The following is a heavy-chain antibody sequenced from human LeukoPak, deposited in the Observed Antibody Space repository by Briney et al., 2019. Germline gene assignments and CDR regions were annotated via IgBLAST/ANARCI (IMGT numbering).Heavy chain of an antibody. CDR2: INPSGGST. J-gene: IGHJ6*02. CDR3: ASLLGDYDDYYYYGMDV. Sequence: ASVKVSCKASGYTFTSYYMHWVRQAPGQGLEWMGIINPSGGSTSYAQKFQGRVTMTRDTSTSTVYMELSSLRSEDTAVYYCASLLGDYDDYYYYGMDVWGQGTTVTVSS. V-gene: IGHV1-46*01. CDR1: GYTFTSYY. D-gene: IGHD3-16*01.